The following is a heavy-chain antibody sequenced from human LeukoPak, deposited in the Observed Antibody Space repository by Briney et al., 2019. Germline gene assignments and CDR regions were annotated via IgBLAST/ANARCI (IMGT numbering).Heavy chain of an antibody. Sequence: SETLSLTCAVHGGSFSGYHRNWIRQSPEKGLEWTGEINDRGRTNYNPSLKSRVTLSVDTSKKQFSLRLSAVTAADTAIYYCARDPTTVVTLPCYFDFWGQGTLVTVSS. D-gene: IGHD4-23*01. CDR3: ARDPTTVVTLPCYFDF. J-gene: IGHJ4*02. V-gene: IGHV4-34*01. CDR1: GGSFSGYH. CDR2: INDRGRT.